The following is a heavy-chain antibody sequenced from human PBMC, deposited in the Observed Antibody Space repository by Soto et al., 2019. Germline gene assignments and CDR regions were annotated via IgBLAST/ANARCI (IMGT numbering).Heavy chain of an antibody. Sequence: QVQLQQWGAGLLKPSETLSLTCAVYGGSFSDFYWTWIRQLPGKGLEWIGEINHSGSTNYNPSLRSRVAISVDPSKNQFSLNLMSVTAADTAVYYCGPRGAVADPRGYWGQGTLVTVSS. CDR1: GGSFSDFY. CDR2: INHSGST. V-gene: IGHV4-34*01. D-gene: IGHD6-19*01. J-gene: IGHJ4*02. CDR3: GPRGAVADPRGY.